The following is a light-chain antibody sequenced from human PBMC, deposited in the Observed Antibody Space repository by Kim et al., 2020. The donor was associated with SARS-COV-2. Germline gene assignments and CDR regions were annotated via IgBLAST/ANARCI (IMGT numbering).Light chain of an antibody. V-gene: IGKV1-27*01. CDR3: QKNNRATCT. J-gene: IGKJ3*01. CDR2: AAS. CDR1: EGISND. Sequence: ASVEDRVTISCGASEGISNDFAWYQQKPGKVPKIPSYAASTFQSGGPYRVSGSVSGTEFTLSISSLQPEEVSTYYCQKNNRATCTFGAGTKVDIK.